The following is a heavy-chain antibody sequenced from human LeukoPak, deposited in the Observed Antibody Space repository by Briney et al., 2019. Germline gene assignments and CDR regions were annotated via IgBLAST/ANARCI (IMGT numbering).Heavy chain of an antibody. D-gene: IGHD2-15*01. CDR1: GYTFTSYA. CDR3: AVVQWDRSGGSCPLFDY. V-gene: IGHV1-3*01. J-gene: IGHJ4*02. CDR2: INAGNGNT. Sequence: ASVKVSCKASGYTFTSYAMHWVRQAPGQRLEWMGWINAGNGNTKYSQKFQGRVTITRDTSASTAYMELSSLRSEDTAVYYCAVVQWDRSGGSCPLFDYWGQGTLVTVSS.